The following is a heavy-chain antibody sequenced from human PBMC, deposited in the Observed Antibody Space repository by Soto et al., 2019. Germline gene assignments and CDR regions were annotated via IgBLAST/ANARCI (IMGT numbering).Heavy chain of an antibody. J-gene: IGHJ4*02. V-gene: IGHV5-51*01. CDR3: ARLIPGIAVAGTAAPFDY. CDR2: IYPGDSDT. CDR1: GYSFTSYW. Sequence: PGESLKISCTGSGYSFTSYWIGWVRQMPGKGLDCMGIIYPGDSDTRYSPSFQGQVTISADKSISTAYLQWSSLKASDTAMYYCARLIPGIAVAGTAAPFDYWGQGTLVTVSS. D-gene: IGHD6-19*01.